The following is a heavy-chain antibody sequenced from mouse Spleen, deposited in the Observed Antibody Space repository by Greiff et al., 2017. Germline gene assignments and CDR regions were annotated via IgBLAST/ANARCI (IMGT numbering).Heavy chain of an antibody. CDR1: GFSLTSYG. V-gene: IGHV2-6-1*01. D-gene: IGHD2-10*01. J-gene: IGHJ4*01. CDR2: IWSDGST. Sequence: QVQLQQSGPGLVAPSQSLSITCTISGFSLTSYGVHWVRQPPGKGLEWLVVIWSDGSTTYNSALKSRLSISKDNSKSQVFLKMNSLQTDDTAMYYCARSAYYGNYRYAMDYWGQGTSVTVSS. CDR3: ARSAYYGNYRYAMDY.